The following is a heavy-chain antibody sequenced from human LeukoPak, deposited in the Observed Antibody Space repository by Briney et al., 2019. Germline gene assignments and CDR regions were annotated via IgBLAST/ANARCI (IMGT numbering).Heavy chain of an antibody. CDR3: ASPRLDGDRYYYDSSGYSH. V-gene: IGHV4-34*01. Sequence: SETLSLTCAAYGGSFSGYYWSWIRQPPGKGLEWIGEINHSGSTNYNPSLKSRVTISVDTSKNQFSLKLSSVTAADTAVYYCASPRLDGDRYYYDSSGYSHWGQGTLVTVSS. CDR1: GGSFSGYY. D-gene: IGHD3-22*01. CDR2: INHSGST. J-gene: IGHJ4*02.